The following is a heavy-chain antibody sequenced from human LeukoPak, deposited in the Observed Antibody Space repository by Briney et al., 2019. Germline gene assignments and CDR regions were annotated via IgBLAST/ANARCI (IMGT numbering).Heavy chain of an antibody. CDR3: TRALYCTAASCYSFDY. CDR1: GFTFSDYY. Sequence: GGSLRLSCAPSGFTFSDYYVSWVRHAPGEGLEWGISICSRRIKIGYADSVKGRFTNSRDNAKSSLYLQTNSLRAEATAVYYCTRALYCTAASCYSFDYWGQGTLVTAS. CDR2: ICSRRIKI. J-gene: IGHJ4*02. D-gene: IGHD2-15*01. V-gene: IGHV3-69-1*01.